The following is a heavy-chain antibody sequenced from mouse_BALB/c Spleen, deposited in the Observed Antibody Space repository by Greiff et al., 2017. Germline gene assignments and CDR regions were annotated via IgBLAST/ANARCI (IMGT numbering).Heavy chain of an antibody. J-gene: IGHJ1*01. D-gene: IGHD1-1*01. CDR3: ARLGGYGSSYWYFDV. V-gene: IGHV1-9*01. CDR1: GYTFSSYW. CDR2: ILPGSGST. Sequence: QVHVKQSGAELMKPGASVKISCKATGYTFSSYWIEWVKQRPGHGLEWIGEILPGSGSTNYNEKFKGKATFTADTSSNTAYMQLSSLTSEDSAVYYCARLGGYGSSYWYFDVWGAGTTVTVSS.